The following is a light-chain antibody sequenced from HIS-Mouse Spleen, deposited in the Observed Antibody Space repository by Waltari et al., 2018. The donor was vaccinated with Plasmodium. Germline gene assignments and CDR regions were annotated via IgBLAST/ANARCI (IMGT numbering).Light chain of an antibody. CDR2: RDS. Sequence: SYELTQPLSVSVALGQKARTTCGGNNLGSNNVHWDQQKPGQAPVLVIYRDSNRPSGIPERFSGSNSGNTATLTISRAQAGDEADYYCQVWDSSTVVFGGGTKLTVL. V-gene: IGLV3-9*01. CDR1: NLGSNN. J-gene: IGLJ2*01. CDR3: QVWDSSTVV.